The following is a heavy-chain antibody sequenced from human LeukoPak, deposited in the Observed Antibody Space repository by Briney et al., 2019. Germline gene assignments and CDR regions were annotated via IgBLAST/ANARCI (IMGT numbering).Heavy chain of an antibody. CDR3: ARDRGNYFGY. D-gene: IGHD6-13*01. V-gene: IGHV4-59*01. J-gene: IGHJ4*02. Sequence: KPSETLSLTCTVSGGSISSYYWSWIREPPGKGLEWIGYISYSGTTNYNPSLKSRVTISVAPSKNQFSLKLRSVTAPDTAVYYCARDRGNYFGYWGQGTLVTVSS. CDR2: ISYSGTT. CDR1: GGSISSYY.